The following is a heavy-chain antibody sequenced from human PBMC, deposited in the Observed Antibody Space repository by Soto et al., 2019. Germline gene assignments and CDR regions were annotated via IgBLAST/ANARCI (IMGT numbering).Heavy chain of an antibody. J-gene: IGHJ4*02. CDR2: IWYDGSNK. Sequence: PGGSLRLSCAASGFTFSSYGMHWVRQATGKGLEWVAVIWYDGSNKYYADSVKGRFTISRDNSKNTLYLQMNSLRAEDTAVYYCARGRRVSSGWSSFDYWGQGTLVTVSS. CDR1: GFTFSSYG. V-gene: IGHV3-33*01. D-gene: IGHD6-19*01. CDR3: ARGRRVSSGWSSFDY.